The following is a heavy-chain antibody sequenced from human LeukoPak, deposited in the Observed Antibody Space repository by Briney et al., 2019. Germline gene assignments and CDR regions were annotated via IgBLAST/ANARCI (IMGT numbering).Heavy chain of an antibody. D-gene: IGHD2-2*01. Sequence: SETLSLTCTVSGGSISSYYWSWIRQPPGKGLEWIGYIYYSGRTNYNPSLKSRVTISVDTSKNQFSLKLSSVTAADTAAYYCARAIVVVPAARTTVTTDPWYFDLWGRGTLVTVSS. CDR2: IYYSGRT. J-gene: IGHJ2*01. CDR1: GGSISSYY. CDR3: ARAIVVVPAARTTVTTDPWYFDL. V-gene: IGHV4-59*01.